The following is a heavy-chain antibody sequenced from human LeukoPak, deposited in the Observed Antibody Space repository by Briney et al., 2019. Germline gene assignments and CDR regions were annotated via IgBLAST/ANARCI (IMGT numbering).Heavy chain of an antibody. Sequence: ASVKVSCKASGYTFTGYYMHWVRQVPGQGLEWMGWINPNSGGTNYAQKFQGRVTMTRDTSISTAYMELSRLRSDDTAVYYCARVFLEWLLPDYWGQGTLVTVSS. CDR1: GYTFTGYY. CDR2: INPNSGGT. CDR3: ARVFLEWLLPDY. V-gene: IGHV1-2*02. D-gene: IGHD3-3*01. J-gene: IGHJ4*02.